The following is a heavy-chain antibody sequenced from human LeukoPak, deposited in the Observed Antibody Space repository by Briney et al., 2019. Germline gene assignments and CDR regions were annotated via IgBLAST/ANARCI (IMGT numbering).Heavy chain of an antibody. D-gene: IGHD6-19*01. CDR1: GFTFSSYG. J-gene: IGHJ4*02. CDR3: ARDGIMTNSAWDFDY. V-gene: IGHV3-21*01. Sequence: GGSLRLSCAASGFTFSSYGMSWGRQAPGKGLEWVSSISTSNTYIYYADSVKGRFTISRDNAKKSVYLQMNSLRAEDTAVYYCARDGIMTNSAWDFDYWGQGTLVTVSS. CDR2: ISTSNTYI.